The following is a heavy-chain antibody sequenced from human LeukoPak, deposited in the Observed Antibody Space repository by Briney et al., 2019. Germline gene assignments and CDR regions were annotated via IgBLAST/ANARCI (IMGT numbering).Heavy chain of an antibody. Sequence: SETLSLTCTVSGCSISSGSYYWSCIRQPAGKGLEWIGHIYTSGGTTYNPSLKSRVTISKDTSSNQFSLKLSSVTAADTAVYYCARDLFPAYCGGDCSPRWGQGTLVTVSS. D-gene: IGHD2-21*02. CDR2: IYTSGGT. CDR1: GCSISSGSYY. J-gene: IGHJ4*02. CDR3: ARDLFPAYCGGDCSPR. V-gene: IGHV4-61*09.